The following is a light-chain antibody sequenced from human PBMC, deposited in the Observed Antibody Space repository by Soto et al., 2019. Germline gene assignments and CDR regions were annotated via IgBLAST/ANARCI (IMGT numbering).Light chain of an antibody. CDR2: GAS. CDR3: QQYDSSPKT. CDR1: QSVSSSY. V-gene: IGKV3-20*01. J-gene: IGKJ1*01. Sequence: IGLTQSPGTLSLSPGERATLSCRASQSVSSSYLAWYQQKPGQAPRLLIYGASTRATGIPARFSGSGSGTEFTLTISRLEPEDFAVYYCQQYDSSPKTFGQGTKVDI.